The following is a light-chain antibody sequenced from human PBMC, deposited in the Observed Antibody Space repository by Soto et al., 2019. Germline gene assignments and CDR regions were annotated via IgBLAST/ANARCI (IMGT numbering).Light chain of an antibody. Sequence: DNVLTQSPCTLALSLGEKATLSCRASQSASNNYLAWYQQKPGQAPRLLIYGASSRPTGIPARFSGSGSGTDFTLTITRLQPEDFAAYYCQQCGRPPLTFGGGTKLDI. CDR3: QQCGRPPLT. CDR1: QSASNNY. CDR2: GAS. V-gene: IGKV3-20*01. J-gene: IGKJ4*01.